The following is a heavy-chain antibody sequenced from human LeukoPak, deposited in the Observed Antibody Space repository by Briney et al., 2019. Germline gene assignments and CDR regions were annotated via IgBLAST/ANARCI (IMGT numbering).Heavy chain of an antibody. V-gene: IGHV4-39*01. CDR3: ARLPWALQQLNAFDI. D-gene: IGHD6-13*01. CDR2: IYYSGST. J-gene: IGHJ3*02. CDR1: GGSISSSSYY. Sequence: SETLSLTCTVSGGSISSSSYYWGWIRQPPGKGLEWIGSIYYSGSTYYNPSLKSRVTISVDTSKNQFPLKLSSVTAADTAVYYCARLPWALQQLNAFDIWGQGTMVTVSS.